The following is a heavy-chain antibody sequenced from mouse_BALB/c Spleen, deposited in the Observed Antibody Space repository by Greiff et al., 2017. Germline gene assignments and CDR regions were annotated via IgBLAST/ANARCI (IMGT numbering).Heavy chain of an antibody. CDR3: AREGNHGGFAY. Sequence: QVHVKQSGPELVKPGASVKISCKASGYTFTDYYINWVKQKPGQGLEWIGWIYPGSGNTKYNEKFKGKATLTVDTSSSTAYMQLSSLTSEDTAVYFCAREGNHGGFAYWGQGTLVTVSA. D-gene: IGHD2-1*01. J-gene: IGHJ3*01. CDR1: GYTFTDYY. CDR2: IYPGSGNT. V-gene: IGHV1-84*02.